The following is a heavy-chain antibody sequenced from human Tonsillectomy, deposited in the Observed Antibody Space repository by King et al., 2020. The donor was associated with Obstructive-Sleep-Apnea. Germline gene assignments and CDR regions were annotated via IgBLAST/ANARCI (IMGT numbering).Heavy chain of an antibody. CDR3: ATDRDWAFDY. Sequence: VQLVESGGGSVQPGGSLRLSCAGSGFTFRSYSMNWVRQAPGKGLEWLSYANSGSTAILYADSARGRFTISRDEAQAALYLQMNDLRPEDTAVYYCATDRDWAFDYWGQGALVTVSS. D-gene: IGHD3-9*01. J-gene: IGHJ4*02. CDR2: ANSGSTAI. V-gene: IGHV3-48*01. CDR1: GFTFRSYS.